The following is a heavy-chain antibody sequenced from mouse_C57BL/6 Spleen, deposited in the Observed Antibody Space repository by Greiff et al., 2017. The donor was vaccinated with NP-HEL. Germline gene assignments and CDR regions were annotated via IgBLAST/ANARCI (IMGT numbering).Heavy chain of an antibody. CDR2: IYPGDGDT. J-gene: IGHJ4*01. CDR1: GYAFSSSW. D-gene: IGHD1-1*01. CDR3: AREGSSYDYAMDY. V-gene: IGHV1-82*01. Sequence: QVQLQQPGPELVKPGASVKISCKASGYAFSSSWMNWVKQRPGKGLEWIGRIYPGDGDTNYNGKFKGKATLTADKSSSTAYMQLSSLTSEDSAVYFCAREGSSYDYAMDYWGQGTSVTVSS.